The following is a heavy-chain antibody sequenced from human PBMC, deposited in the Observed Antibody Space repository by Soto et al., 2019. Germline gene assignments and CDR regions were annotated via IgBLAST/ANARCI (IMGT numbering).Heavy chain of an antibody. V-gene: IGHV3-23*01. J-gene: IGHJ2*01. Sequence: DVQLLESGGGLVQPGGSLRLSCAASGFTFRSYARSWVRQAPGKGLEWVSGISGSGISTRYADSVKGRFTVSRDNSKITLYLQMNSLRAEDTAVYNCAKEPVGPDWYFDLWGRGTLVTVSS. CDR3: AKEPVGPDWYFDL. CDR1: GFTFRSYA. CDR2: ISGSGIST.